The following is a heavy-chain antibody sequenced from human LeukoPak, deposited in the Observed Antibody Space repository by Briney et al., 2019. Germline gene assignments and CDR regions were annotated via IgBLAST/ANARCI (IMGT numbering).Heavy chain of an antibody. D-gene: IGHD3-9*01. Sequence: ASVKVSCKASGYTFTGYYMHWVRQAPGQGLEWMGWINPNSGGTNYAQKFQGRVTMTRDTSISTAYMELSRLRSDDTAVYYFSCTQNTAYDILTGYYRDTYYYYGMDVWGQGTTVTVSS. V-gene: IGHV1-2*02. CDR3: SCTQNTAYDILTGYYRDTYYYYGMDV. J-gene: IGHJ6*02. CDR1: GYTFTGYY. CDR2: INPNSGGT.